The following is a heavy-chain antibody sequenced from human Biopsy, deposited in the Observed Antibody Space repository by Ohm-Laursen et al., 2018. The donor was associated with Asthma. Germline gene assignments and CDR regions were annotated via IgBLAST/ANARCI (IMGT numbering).Heavy chain of an antibody. Sequence: SLRLSCSASGFTFGDYWMSWVRQVPGKRLEWVANIKHHGSEKNHVDSLKRRFTISRGNAKNSLYLQMNSLRAEDTAVYYCARTFHFWSPYHAEHYQLWGQGTLGTVSS. CDR1: GFTFGDYW. J-gene: IGHJ1*01. CDR2: IKHHGSEK. D-gene: IGHD3-3*02. CDR3: ARTFHFWSPYHAEHYQL. V-gene: IGHV3-7*01.